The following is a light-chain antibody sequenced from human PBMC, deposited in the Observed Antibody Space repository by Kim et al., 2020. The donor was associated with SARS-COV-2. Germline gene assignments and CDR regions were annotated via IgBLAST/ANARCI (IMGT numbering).Light chain of an antibody. CDR1: QSISSN. Sequence: EIVMTQSPATLSVSPGERVTLSCRASQSISSNLGWYQQKPGQAPRLLIYGASTRATGIPVRFSGSGSGTEFTLTISSLQSEDFAVYCWKEYNDWNWTFGQGNKVDIK. CDR2: GAS. V-gene: IGKV3-15*01. CDR3: KEYNDWNWT. J-gene: IGKJ1*01.